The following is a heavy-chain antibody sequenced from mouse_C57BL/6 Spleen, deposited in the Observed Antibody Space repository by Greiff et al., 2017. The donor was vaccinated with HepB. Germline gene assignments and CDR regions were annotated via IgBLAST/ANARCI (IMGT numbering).Heavy chain of an antibody. J-gene: IGHJ2*01. CDR3: ARRAGTIFDY. V-gene: IGHV1-82*01. CDR1: GYAFSSSW. D-gene: IGHD4-1*01. CDR2: IYPGDGDT. Sequence: VQLQQSGPELVKPGASVKISCKASGYAFSSSWMNWVKQRPGKGLEWIGRIYPGDGDTNYNGKFKGKATLTADKSSSTAYMQLSSLTSEDSAVYFCARRAGTIFDYWGQGTTLTVSS.